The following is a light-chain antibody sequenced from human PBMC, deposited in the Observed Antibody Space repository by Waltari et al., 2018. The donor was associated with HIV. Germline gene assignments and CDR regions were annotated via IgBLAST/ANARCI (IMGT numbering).Light chain of an antibody. CDR3: QSYDSSLSGLHVV. CDR1: RSNIGAGYD. J-gene: IGLJ2*01. CDR2: GNS. V-gene: IGLV1-40*01. Sequence: QSVLTQPPSVSGAPGQRVTISCTGSRSNIGAGYDVHCSPPLPGTAPKLLIYGNSNRPSGVPDRFSGSKSGTSASLAITGLQAEDEADYYCQSYDSSLSGLHVVFGGGTKLTVL.